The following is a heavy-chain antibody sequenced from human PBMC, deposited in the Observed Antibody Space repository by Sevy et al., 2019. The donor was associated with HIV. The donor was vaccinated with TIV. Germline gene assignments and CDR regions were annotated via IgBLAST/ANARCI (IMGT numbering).Heavy chain of an antibody. CDR3: ARDGDYSSGWYDM. J-gene: IGHJ4*02. Sequence: GGFLRLSCAASGFTFSDYYMSWIRQAPGKGLEWVSHISSSGSIIYYADSVKGRFTISRDNARNSLYLQLNSLRAEDTALYYSARDGDYSSGWYDMWGQGTLVTVSS. V-gene: IGHV3-11*01. D-gene: IGHD6-19*01. CDR1: GFTFSDYY. CDR2: ISSSGSII.